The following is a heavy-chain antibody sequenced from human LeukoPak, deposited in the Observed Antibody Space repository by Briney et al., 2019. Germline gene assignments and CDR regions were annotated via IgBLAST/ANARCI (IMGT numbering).Heavy chain of an antibody. J-gene: IGHJ3*02. CDR2: INPSGGST. CDR3: ARRRGGGTYAFDI. CDR1: GYTFTSYY. Sequence: ASVKVSCKASGYTFTSYYMHWVRQAPGQGLECMGIINPSGGSTSYAQKFQGRVTMTRDMSTSTVYMELSSLRSEDTAVYYCARRRGGGTYAFDIWGQGTMVTVSS. D-gene: IGHD2-15*01. V-gene: IGHV1-46*01.